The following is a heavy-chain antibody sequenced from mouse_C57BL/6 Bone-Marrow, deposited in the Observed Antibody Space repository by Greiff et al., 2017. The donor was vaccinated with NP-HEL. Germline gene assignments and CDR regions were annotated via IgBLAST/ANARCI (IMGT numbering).Heavy chain of an antibody. CDR3: TSYGYDGWYFDV. D-gene: IGHD2-2*01. J-gene: IGHJ1*03. CDR2: IDPENGDT. CDR1: GFNITDDY. V-gene: IGHV14-4*01. Sequence: EVQLQQSGAELVRPGASVKLSCTASGFNITDDYMHWVKQRPEQGLEWIGWIDPENGDTEYASKFQGKATITADTSSNTAYLQLSSLTSEDTAVYYCTSYGYDGWYFDVWGTGTTVTVSS.